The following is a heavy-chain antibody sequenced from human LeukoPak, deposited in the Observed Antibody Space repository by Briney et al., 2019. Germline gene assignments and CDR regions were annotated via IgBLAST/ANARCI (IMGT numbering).Heavy chain of an antibody. CDR2: INHSGST. D-gene: IGHD2-8*01. Sequence: SETLSLTCAVYGGSFSGHYWSWIRQPPGKGLEWIGEINHSGSTNYNPSLESRVTVSLDKSKNQLSLNLTSVTAADTAVYYCSRENGAFSPFGYWGQGTLVTVSS. V-gene: IGHV4-34*01. CDR1: GGSFSGHY. J-gene: IGHJ4*02. CDR3: SRENGAFSPFGY.